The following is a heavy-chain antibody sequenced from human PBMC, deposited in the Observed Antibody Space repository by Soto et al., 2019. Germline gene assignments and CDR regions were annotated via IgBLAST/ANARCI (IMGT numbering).Heavy chain of an antibody. J-gene: IGHJ3*02. D-gene: IGHD2-15*01. CDR2: ISSSSSYI. CDR3: AIPQNIVVVVAPDAFDI. V-gene: IGHV3-21*01. Sequence: GGSLRLSCAASGFTFSSYSMNWVRQAPGKGLEWVSSISSSSSYIYYADSVKGRFTISRDNAKNLLYLQMNSLRAEDTAVYYYAIPQNIVVVVAPDAFDIWGQGTMVTVSS. CDR1: GFTFSSYS.